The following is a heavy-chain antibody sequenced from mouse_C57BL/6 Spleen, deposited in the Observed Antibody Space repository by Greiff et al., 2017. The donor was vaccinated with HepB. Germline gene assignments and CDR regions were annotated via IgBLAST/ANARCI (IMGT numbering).Heavy chain of an antibody. Sequence: QVQLQQPGTELVKPGASVKLSCKASGYTFTSYWMHWVKQRPGQGLEWIGNINPSNGGTNYNEKFKSKATLTVDKSSSTAYMQLSSLTSEDSAVYDCARSGFTTVVASDYWGQGTSVTVSS. J-gene: IGHJ4*01. V-gene: IGHV1-53*01. CDR1: GYTFTSYW. CDR2: INPSNGGT. CDR3: ARSGFTTVVASDY. D-gene: IGHD1-1*01.